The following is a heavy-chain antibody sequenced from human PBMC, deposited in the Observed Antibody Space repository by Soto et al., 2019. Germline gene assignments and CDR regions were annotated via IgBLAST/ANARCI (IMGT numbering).Heavy chain of an antibody. CDR2: ISGSGGST. V-gene: IGHV3-23*01. Sequence: EVQLLESGGGLVQPGGSLRLSCAASGFTFSSYAMSWVRQAPGKGLEWVSAISGSGGSTHYADSVKGRFTISRDNSTNTLYLQRNSLRAEDTAVYYCAKDHYYDTSGYPSINWYFDLWGRGTLVTVSS. CDR1: GFTFSSYA. J-gene: IGHJ2*01. D-gene: IGHD3-22*01. CDR3: AKDHYYDTSGYPSINWYFDL.